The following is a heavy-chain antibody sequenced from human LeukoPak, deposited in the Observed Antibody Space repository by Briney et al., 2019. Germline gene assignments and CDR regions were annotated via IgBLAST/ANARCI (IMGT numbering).Heavy chain of an antibody. CDR1: GGSSSSNY. V-gene: IGHV4-59*01. D-gene: IGHD3-3*01. CDR2: IYYSGST. CDR3: ARGQWPDFGRMDV. J-gene: IGHJ6*02. Sequence: SETLSLTCTVSGGSSSSNYWSWIRQSPGKGLEWIGNIYYSGSTNYNPSLKSRVTISVDTSKNQFSLKLNSVTAADTAVYYCARGQWPDFGRMDVGGQGTTVTVSS.